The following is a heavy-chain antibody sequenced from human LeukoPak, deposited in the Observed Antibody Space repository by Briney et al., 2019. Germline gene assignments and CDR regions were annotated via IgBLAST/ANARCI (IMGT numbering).Heavy chain of an antibody. CDR2: INQDGSEK. CDR3: AREGYRDYHI. D-gene: IGHD4-17*01. Sequence: GGSLRLSCAVSGLPFSNHWMTWVRQAPGKGLERVANINQDGSEKYYVDSMKGRFSISRDNAKSSLYLQMNSLRVEDTAMYFCAREGYRDYHIWGQGTIVTVSS. CDR1: GLPFSNHW. J-gene: IGHJ3*02. V-gene: IGHV3-7*01.